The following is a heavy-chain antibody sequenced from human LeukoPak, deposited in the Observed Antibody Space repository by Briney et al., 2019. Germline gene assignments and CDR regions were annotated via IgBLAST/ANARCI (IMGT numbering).Heavy chain of an antibody. Sequence: PGGSLRLSCAASGFTFSSYGMHWVRQAPGKGLEWVAFIRYDGSNKYYADSVKGRFTISRDNSKNTLYLQMNSLRAEDTAVYYCAKDFTVVTPGDFDYWGQGTLVTVSS. CDR1: GFTFSSYG. V-gene: IGHV3-30*02. D-gene: IGHD4-23*01. J-gene: IGHJ4*02. CDR2: IRYDGSNK. CDR3: AKDFTVVTPGDFDY.